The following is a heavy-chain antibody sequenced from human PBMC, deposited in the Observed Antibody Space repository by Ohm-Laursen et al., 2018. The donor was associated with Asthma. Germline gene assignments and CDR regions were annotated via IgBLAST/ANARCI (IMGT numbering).Heavy chain of an antibody. D-gene: IGHD5-18*01. J-gene: IGHJ6*02. CDR2: ISFDGSYK. CDR1: GFTFSHFG. V-gene: IGHV3-30*18. Sequence: SLRLSCAASGFTFSHFGMHWVRQTPGKGLEWVAVISFDGSYKFYGESVKGRFTISRDNSNNTVYLQMNSLRAEDTALYYCAKDRGFNYGYGMDVWGQGTTVTVSS. CDR3: AKDRGFNYGYGMDV.